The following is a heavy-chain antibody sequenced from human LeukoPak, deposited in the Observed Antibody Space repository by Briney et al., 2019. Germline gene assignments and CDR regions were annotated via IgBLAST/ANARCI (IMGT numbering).Heavy chain of an antibody. CDR1: GFTFSSYE. D-gene: IGHD1-26*01. CDR2: ISSSSSYI. CDR3: ARDGDSGSYYYYYMDV. Sequence: PGGSLRLSCAASGFTFSSYEMNWVRQAPGKGLEWVSSISSSSSYIYYADSVKGRFTISRDNAKNSLYLQMNSLRAEDTAVYYCARDGDSGSYYYYYMDVWGKGTTVTVSS. V-gene: IGHV3-21*01. J-gene: IGHJ6*03.